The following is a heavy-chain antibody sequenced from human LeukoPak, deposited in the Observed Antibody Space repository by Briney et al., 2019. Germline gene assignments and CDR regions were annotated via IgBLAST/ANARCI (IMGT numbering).Heavy chain of an antibody. CDR2: ISSSGSTI. D-gene: IGHD6-13*01. CDR3: ATGIEYSSTWPYFDN. Sequence: PGGSLRLSCAASGFTFSDYYMSWIRQAPGKGLEWVSYISSSGSTIYYADSVKGRFTISRDNAKNSLYLQMNSLRDEDTAMYYCATGIEYSSTWPYFDNWGQGTLVTVSS. CDR1: GFTFSDYY. V-gene: IGHV3-11*04. J-gene: IGHJ4*02.